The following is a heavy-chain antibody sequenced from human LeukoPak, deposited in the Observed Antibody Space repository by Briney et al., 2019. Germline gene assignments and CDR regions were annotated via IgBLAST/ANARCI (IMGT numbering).Heavy chain of an antibody. D-gene: IGHD2-2*01. J-gene: IGHJ6*03. V-gene: IGHV4-34*01. CDR2: IYHSGST. CDR3: ARGVSGQLLYYYYMDV. Sequence: SETLSLTCALYVESFCGYYWSCIRHPPGKGLERVGEIYHSGSTNYNPSLKSRVTISVDTSKDQFSLKLSSVTAEDTAVYYCARGVSGQLLYYYYMDVWGKGTTVTVSS. CDR1: VESFCGYY.